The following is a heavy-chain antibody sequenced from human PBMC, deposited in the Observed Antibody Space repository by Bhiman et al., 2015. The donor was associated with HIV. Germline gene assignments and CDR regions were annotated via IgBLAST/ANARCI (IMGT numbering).Heavy chain of an antibody. J-gene: IGHJ4*02. D-gene: IGHD6-13*01. CDR3: GTGGPAAGSAFRD. Sequence: EVRLVESGGGLIQPGGSLRLSCEASGLTFSNYDMHWVRQETGKGLEWVAGIGFGGDTNYLGSVKGRFTISRENAKNSVYLQMNNLRAGDTAVYYCGTGGPAAGSAFRDWGQGTLVTVSS. CDR2: IGFGGDT. V-gene: IGHV3-13*01. CDR1: GLTFSNYD.